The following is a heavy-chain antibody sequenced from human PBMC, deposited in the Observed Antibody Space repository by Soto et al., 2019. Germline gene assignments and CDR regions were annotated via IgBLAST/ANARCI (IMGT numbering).Heavy chain of an antibody. Sequence: GGSLRLSCAASEFTFSNFDMYWVRQAPGKGLEWVAIISFDGRSNYYADSVKDRFTISRDDSKNTLFLQMNSLSPEDTAVYYCAKDSGVDTNTWYPMYCYYVMDVWGQGTTVTVSS. V-gene: IGHV3-30*18. CDR1: EFTFSNFD. J-gene: IGHJ6*02. CDR2: ISFDGRSN. CDR3: AKDSGVDTNTWYPMYCYYVMDV. D-gene: IGHD3-3*01.